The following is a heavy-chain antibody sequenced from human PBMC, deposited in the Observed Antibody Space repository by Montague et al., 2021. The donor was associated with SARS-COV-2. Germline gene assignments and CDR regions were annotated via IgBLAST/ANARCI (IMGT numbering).Heavy chain of an antibody. D-gene: IGHD2-15*01. Sequence: SETLSLTCTVSGGSISSSSYYWGWIRQPPGKGLEWIGSIYYSGTTYYNPSLKSRVTISVDTSKNQFSLEVRSVTAADTAVYYCARRRERWSDAFDVWGQGTMVTVSS. J-gene: IGHJ3*01. CDR2: IYYSGTT. V-gene: IGHV4-39*01. CDR1: GGSISSSSYY. CDR3: ARRRERWSDAFDV.